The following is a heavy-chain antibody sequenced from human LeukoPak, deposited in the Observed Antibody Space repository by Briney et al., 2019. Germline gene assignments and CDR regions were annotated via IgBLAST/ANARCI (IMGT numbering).Heavy chain of an antibody. Sequence: PSETLSLTCTVSGGSISSGGYYWSWIRQPPGKGPEWIGYIYYSGSTNYNPSLKSRVTVSVGTSKNQFSLKLSSVTAADTAVYYCARRAGNRNFDYWGQGTLVTVSS. CDR3: ARRAGNRNFDY. D-gene: IGHD6-19*01. CDR1: GGSISSGGYY. CDR2: IYYSGST. J-gene: IGHJ4*02. V-gene: IGHV4-61*08.